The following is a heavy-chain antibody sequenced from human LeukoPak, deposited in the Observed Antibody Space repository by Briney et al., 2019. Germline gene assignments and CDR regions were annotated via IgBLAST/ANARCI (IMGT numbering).Heavy chain of an antibody. CDR1: GGSISSSSYY. J-gene: IGHJ3*02. CDR2: INHSGST. D-gene: IGHD5-12*01. Sequence: SETLSLTCTVSGGSISSSSYYWGWIRQPPGKGREGIGEINHSGSTNYNPSLKSRVTISVDTSKNQFSLKLSSVTAADTAVYYCASGGYSGYEIWGRGTMVTVSS. CDR3: ASGGYSGYEI. V-gene: IGHV4-39*07.